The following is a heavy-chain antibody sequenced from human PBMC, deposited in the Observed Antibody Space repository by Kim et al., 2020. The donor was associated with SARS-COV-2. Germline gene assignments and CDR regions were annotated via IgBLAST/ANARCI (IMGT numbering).Heavy chain of an antibody. CDR1: GGSFSGYY. Sequence: SETLSLTCAVYGGSFSGYYWSWIRQPPGKGLEWIGEINHSGSTNYNPSLKSRVTISVDTSKNQFSLKLSSVTAADTAVYYCARDGGSGSLGYCSSTSCYRPYYYYGMDVWGQGTTVTVSS. J-gene: IGHJ6*02. V-gene: IGHV4-34*01. CDR3: ARDGGSGSLGYCSSTSCYRPYYYYGMDV. CDR2: INHSGST. D-gene: IGHD2-2*02.